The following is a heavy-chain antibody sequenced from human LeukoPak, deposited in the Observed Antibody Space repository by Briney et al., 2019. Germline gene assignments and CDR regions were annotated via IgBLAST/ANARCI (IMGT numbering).Heavy chain of an antibody. CDR3: ARGSAWGGYTDY. Sequence: SETLSLTCAVYGGSFSGYYWTWIRQPPGKGLEWIGEINRDGSANYNPSLKSRVTISVDTSKNQFSLKLRSVTAADTALYYCARGSAWGGYTDYWGQGRLVTVSS. V-gene: IGHV4-34*01. J-gene: IGHJ4*02. CDR1: GGSFSGYY. D-gene: IGHD5-24*01. CDR2: INRDGSA.